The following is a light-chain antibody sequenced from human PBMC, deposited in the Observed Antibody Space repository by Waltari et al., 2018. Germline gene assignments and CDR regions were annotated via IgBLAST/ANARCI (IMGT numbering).Light chain of an antibody. CDR3: HSRDASGVGGT. J-gene: IGLJ2*01. CDR2: DNN. CDR1: SLRSYY. Sequence: TQDPPVSVALGQTVKITCQGDSLRSYYASGYQQRPGQAPILVMYDNNNRPSGVPDRFSGSNSDNTASLTITGAQADDEGHYYCHSRDASGVGGTFGGGTKLTVV. V-gene: IGLV3-19*01.